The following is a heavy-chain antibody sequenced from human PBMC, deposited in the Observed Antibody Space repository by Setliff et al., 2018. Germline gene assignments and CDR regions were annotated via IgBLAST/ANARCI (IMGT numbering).Heavy chain of an antibody. V-gene: IGHV4-39*01. D-gene: IGHD3-16*01. CDR1: GDSISSFSYY. J-gene: IGHJ4*02. CDR2: IYDSGKT. Sequence: SETLSLTCTVPGDSISSFSYYWGWIRQPPGKGLEWIGTIYDSGKTYYNPSLKSRVSISVNTSKNQFSLKLNSVTAADTGVYYCASCRFQVPYNYWGQGALVTVSS. CDR3: ASCRFQVPYNY.